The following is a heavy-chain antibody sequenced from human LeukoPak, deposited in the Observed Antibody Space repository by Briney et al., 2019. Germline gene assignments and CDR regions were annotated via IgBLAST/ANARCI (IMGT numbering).Heavy chain of an antibody. D-gene: IGHD1-14*01. CDR2: FYYSGST. V-gene: IGHV4-39*07. CDR3: ARDPFPRTNQKFDY. J-gene: IGHJ4*02. Sequence: SETLSLTCTISGGSISSSSYYWGWIRQPPGKGLEWIGSFYYSGSTYYNPSLKSRVTISVDTSKNQFSLKLSSVTAADTAVYYCARDPFPRTNQKFDYWGQGTLVTVSS. CDR1: GGSISSSSYY.